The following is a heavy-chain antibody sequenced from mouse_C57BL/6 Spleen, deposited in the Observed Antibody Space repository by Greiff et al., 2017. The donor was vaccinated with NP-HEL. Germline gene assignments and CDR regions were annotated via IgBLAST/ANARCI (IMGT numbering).Heavy chain of an antibody. CDR3: ARSLTTVVDYAMDY. D-gene: IGHD1-1*01. Sequence: QVQLKQPGAELVKPGASVKMSCKASGYTFTSYWITWVKQRPGQGLEWIGDIYPGSGSTNYNEKFKSKATLTVDTSASTAYMQLSSLTSEDAAVYYCARSLTTVVDYAMDYWGQGTSVTVSS. CDR1: GYTFTSYW. CDR2: IYPGSGST. V-gene: IGHV1-55*01. J-gene: IGHJ4*01.